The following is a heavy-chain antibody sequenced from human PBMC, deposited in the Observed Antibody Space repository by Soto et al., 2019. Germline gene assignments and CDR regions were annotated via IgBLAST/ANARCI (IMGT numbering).Heavy chain of an antibody. CDR1: GGSISSNNW. CDR2: IYHIGST. J-gene: IGHJ6*02. V-gene: IGHV4-4*02. Sequence: SETLSLTCAVSGGSISSNNWWSWVRQSPGKGLEWIGEIYHIGSTNYNPSLKSRVTISVDRSKNQFSLKLSSVTAADTAVYYCARGGNVYGLDVWGQGTTVTVSS. D-gene: IGHD1-26*01. CDR3: ARGGNVYGLDV.